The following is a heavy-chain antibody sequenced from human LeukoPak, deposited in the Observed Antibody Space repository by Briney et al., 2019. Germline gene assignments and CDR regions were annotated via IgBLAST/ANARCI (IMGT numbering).Heavy chain of an antibody. CDR3: AREELAAAGTVDY. D-gene: IGHD6-13*01. CDR1: GFTFSSYS. Sequence: GGSLRLSCAASGFTFSSYSMNWVRQAPGKGLEWVSSISSSSSYKYYADSVKDRFTISRDNAKNSLYLQMNSLRAEDTAVYYCAREELAAAGTVDYWGQGTLVTVSS. V-gene: IGHV3-21*01. J-gene: IGHJ4*02. CDR2: ISSSSSYK.